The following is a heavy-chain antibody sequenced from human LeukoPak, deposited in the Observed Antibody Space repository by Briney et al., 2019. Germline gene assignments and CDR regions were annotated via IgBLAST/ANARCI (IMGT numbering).Heavy chain of an antibody. CDR3: ARGKIAVAGKPFDY. Sequence: SETLSLTCTVSGGSISSYYWSWLRQPPGKGLPWVGYIYYSGSTNYNPSLKSRVTIPVDTSKNQFSLKLSSVTAADTAVYYCARGKIAVAGKPFDYWGQGTLVTVSS. D-gene: IGHD6-19*01. V-gene: IGHV4-59*01. J-gene: IGHJ4*02. CDR2: IYYSGST. CDR1: GGSISSYY.